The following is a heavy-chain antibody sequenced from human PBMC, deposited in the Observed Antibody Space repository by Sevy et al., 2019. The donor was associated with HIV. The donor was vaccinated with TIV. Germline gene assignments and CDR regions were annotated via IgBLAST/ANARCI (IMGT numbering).Heavy chain of an antibody. V-gene: IGHV4-59*08. CDR2: IYYNGHI. CDR1: GGSITSLY. CDR3: AGENAWGRGYS. J-gene: IGHJ4*02. Sequence: SETLSLTCTVSGGSITSLYWNWIRQPPGKGLEWMASIYYNGHINYNPSLKSRVTLSLDTSKNQFSLRLSSVTAADTAMYYCAGENAWGRGYSWGQGTLVTVSS. D-gene: IGHD1-26*01.